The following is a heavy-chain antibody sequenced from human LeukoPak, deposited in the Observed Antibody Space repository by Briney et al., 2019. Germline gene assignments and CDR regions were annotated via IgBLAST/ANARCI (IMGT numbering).Heavy chain of an antibody. J-gene: IGHJ4*02. Sequence: GGSLRLSCAASGFTFSSYSMTWVRQAPGKGLEWVSSISSSSSYIYYADSVKGRFTISRDNAKNSLYLQMNSLRAEDTAVYYCARVGVRYSSGGTFDYWGQGTLVTVSS. D-gene: IGHD6-19*01. CDR3: ARVGVRYSSGGTFDY. CDR1: GFTFSSYS. V-gene: IGHV3-21*01. CDR2: ISSSSSYI.